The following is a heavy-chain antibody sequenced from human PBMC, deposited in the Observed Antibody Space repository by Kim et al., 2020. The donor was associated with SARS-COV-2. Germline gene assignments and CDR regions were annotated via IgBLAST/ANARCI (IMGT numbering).Heavy chain of an antibody. CDR3: ARGAGYYYYGMDV. CDR1: GFTFSSYW. Sequence: GGSLRLSCAASGFTFSSYWMHWVRQAPGKGLVWVSRINSDGSSTSYADSVKGRFTISRDNAKNTLYLQMNSLRAEDTAVYYCARGAGYYYYGMDVWGQGTTVTVSS. J-gene: IGHJ6*02. CDR2: INSDGSST. V-gene: IGHV3-74*01.